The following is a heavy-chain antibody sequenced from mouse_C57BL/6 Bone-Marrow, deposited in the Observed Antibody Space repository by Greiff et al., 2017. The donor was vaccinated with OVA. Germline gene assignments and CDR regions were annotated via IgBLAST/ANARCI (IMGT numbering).Heavy chain of an antibody. V-gene: IGHV10-1*01. D-gene: IGHD2-1*01. J-gene: IGHJ4*01. CDR2: IRSKSNNYAT. CDR3: VRAGLLWYPYYAMDY. Sequence: EVQGVESGGGLVQPKGSLKLSCAASGFSFNTYAMNWVRQAPGKGLEWVARIRSKSNNYATYYADSVKDRFTITSDDSERMLYVQMNNLKTEHSAMYYCVRAGLLWYPYYAMDYWGQGTSVTVSA. CDR1: GFSFNTYA.